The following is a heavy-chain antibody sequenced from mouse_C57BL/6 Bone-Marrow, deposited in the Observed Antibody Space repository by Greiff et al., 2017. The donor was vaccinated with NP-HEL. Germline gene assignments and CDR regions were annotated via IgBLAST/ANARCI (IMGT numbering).Heavy chain of an antibody. Sequence: VQLQQSGPELVKPGASVKISCKASGYTFTDYYMNWVKQSHGKSLEWIGDINPNNGGTSYNQKFKGKATLTVDKSSSTAYMELRSLTSEDSAVYYCARTPLYYGNEDYCDYWGQGTTLTVSS. CDR1: GYTFTDYY. J-gene: IGHJ2*01. V-gene: IGHV1-26*01. CDR2: INPNNGGT. CDR3: ARTPLYYGNEDYCDY. D-gene: IGHD2-1*01.